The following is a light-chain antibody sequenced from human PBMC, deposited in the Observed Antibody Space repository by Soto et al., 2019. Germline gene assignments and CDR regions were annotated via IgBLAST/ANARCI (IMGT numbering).Light chain of an antibody. CDR3: QQYGSSPET. V-gene: IGKV3-20*01. CDR2: GAS. J-gene: IGKJ1*01. CDR1: QSVSSSF. Sequence: EIVLTQSPGPLSLSPGERATLSCRSSQSVSSSFLTWYQQKPGQAPRLLIYGASSRATGIPDRFSGSGSGTDCTLTISRLEPEDVAVYYCQQYGSSPETFGQGTKVDIK.